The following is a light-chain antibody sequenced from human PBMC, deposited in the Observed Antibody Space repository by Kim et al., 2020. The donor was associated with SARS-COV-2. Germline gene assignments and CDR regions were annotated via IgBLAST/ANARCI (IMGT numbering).Light chain of an antibody. CDR1: SIRSYY. CDR3: HSWDGSGYHWV. CDR2: GEN. V-gene: IGLV3-19*02. J-gene: IGLJ3*02. Sequence: SSELTQDPAVSVALGPTITITCQGDSIRSYYTSWLPQKPGQAPSRVIYGENKRASGIPDRFSGSSSGVTASLTITGAPAEDEADYYCHSWDGSGYHWVFGGGTKLTVL.